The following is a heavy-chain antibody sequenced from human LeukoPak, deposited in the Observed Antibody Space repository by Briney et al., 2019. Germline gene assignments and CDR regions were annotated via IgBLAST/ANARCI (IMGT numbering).Heavy chain of an antibody. J-gene: IGHJ4*02. D-gene: IGHD6-6*01. V-gene: IGHV3-9*01. CDR2: ISWNSGSI. Sequence: GGSLRLSCAASGFTFDDYAMHWVRQAPGKGLEWVSGISWNSGSIGYADSVKGRFTISRDNAKNSLYLQMNSLRAEDTAVYYCAKASYSSSSSLFDYWGQGTLVTVSS. CDR1: GFTFDDYA. CDR3: AKASYSSSSSLFDY.